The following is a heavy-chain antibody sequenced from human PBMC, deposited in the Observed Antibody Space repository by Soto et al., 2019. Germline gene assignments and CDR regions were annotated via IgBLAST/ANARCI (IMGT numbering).Heavy chain of an antibody. Sequence: PGGSLRLSCAASGFTFSDYYMSWIRQAPGKGLEWVSYISSSGSTIYYADSVKGRFTTSRDNAKNSLYLQMNSLRAEDTAVYYCASPITVTKGYFDYWGQGTLVTVSS. CDR2: ISSSGSTI. CDR1: GFTFSDYY. D-gene: IGHD4-4*01. J-gene: IGHJ4*02. V-gene: IGHV3-11*01. CDR3: ASPITVTKGYFDY.